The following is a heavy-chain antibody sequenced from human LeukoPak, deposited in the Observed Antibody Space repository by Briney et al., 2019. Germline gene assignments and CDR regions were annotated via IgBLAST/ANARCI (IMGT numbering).Heavy chain of an antibody. D-gene: IGHD1-7*01. V-gene: IGHV3-21*01. Sequence: GGSLRLSCAASGFTFSSYSMNWVRQAPGKGLEWVSSISSSSSYIYYADSVKGRFTISRDNAKNSLYLQMNSLRAEDTAVYFCARGTGITGTTFGYWGQGTLVTVSS. J-gene: IGHJ4*02. CDR2: ISSSSSYI. CDR3: ARGTGITGTTFGY. CDR1: GFTFSSYS.